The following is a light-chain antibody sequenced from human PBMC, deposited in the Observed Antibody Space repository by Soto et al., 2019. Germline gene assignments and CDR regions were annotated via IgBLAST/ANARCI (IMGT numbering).Light chain of an antibody. CDR1: ESVSSW. V-gene: IGKV1-5*03. CDR3: QHYNSYPYT. J-gene: IGKJ2*01. Sequence: DIQMTQSPSTLSASVGERVTITCRASESVSSWLAWYQQKPGKAPNLLIYTASTLKSGVPSRFSGSGSGTEFTLTITSLQPDDFATYYCQHYNSYPYTFGQGTKVDIK. CDR2: TAS.